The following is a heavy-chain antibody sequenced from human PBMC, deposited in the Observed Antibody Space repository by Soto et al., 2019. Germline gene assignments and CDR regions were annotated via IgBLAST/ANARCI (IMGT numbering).Heavy chain of an antibody. CDR3: ARPLTTGWELLINVY. D-gene: IGHD1-26*01. CDR1: GFTFSNYW. V-gene: IGHV3-7*01. Sequence: PGGSLRLSCVAPGFTFSNYWMSWVRQAPGKGLEWVANIKQDGSEEYYVDSVKGRFTISRDNAKNSLYLQMNNLRAEDTAMYYCARPLTTGWELLINVYWGQGTLVTVSS. CDR2: IKQDGSEE. J-gene: IGHJ4*02.